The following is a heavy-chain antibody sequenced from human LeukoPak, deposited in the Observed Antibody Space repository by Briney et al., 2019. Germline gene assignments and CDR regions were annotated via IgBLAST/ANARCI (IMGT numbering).Heavy chain of an antibody. CDR1: GFTFSGSA. J-gene: IGHJ6*03. CDR2: IRSKANSYAT. D-gene: IGHD4-11*01. CDR3: TRPPTTVTTQESPLYYMDV. Sequence: QPGGSLRLSCAASGFTFSGSAMHWVRQASGKGLEWVGRIRSKANSYATAYAASVKGRFTISRDDSKNTAYLQMNSLKTEDTAVYYCTRPPTTVTTQESPLYYMDVWGKETTVTVSS. V-gene: IGHV3-73*01.